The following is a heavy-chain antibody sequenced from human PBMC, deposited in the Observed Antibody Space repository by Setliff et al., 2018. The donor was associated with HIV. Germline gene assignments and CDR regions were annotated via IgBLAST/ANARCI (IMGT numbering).Heavy chain of an antibody. J-gene: IGHJ4*02. D-gene: IGHD3-3*01. V-gene: IGHV3-23*01. Sequence: GGSLRLSCAASGFTFSSYAMSWVRQAPGKGLEWVSAISGSGGSTYYADSVKGRFTISRDNSKNTLYLQMNSLRAEDTAVYYCAKDDSTRDGYITIFDYWGQGTLVTVSS. CDR3: AKDDSTRDGYITIFDY. CDR2: ISGSGGST. CDR1: GFTFSSYA.